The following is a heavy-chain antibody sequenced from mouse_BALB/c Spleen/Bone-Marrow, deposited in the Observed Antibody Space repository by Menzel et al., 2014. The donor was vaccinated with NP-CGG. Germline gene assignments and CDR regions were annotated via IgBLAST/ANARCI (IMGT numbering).Heavy chain of an antibody. CDR3: ARGGSSRAWFAY. CDR2: IWAGGST. V-gene: IGHV2-9*02. D-gene: IGHD1-1*01. Sequence: VQLVESGPGLVSPSQSLSIPCTVSEFSLTSYGLHWVRQPPGKGLEWLGVIWAGGSTNYNSALMSRLSISKDNSKSQVFLKMSSLQTDDTAMYYCARGGSSRAWFAYWGQGTLVTVSA. CDR1: EFSLTSYG. J-gene: IGHJ3*01.